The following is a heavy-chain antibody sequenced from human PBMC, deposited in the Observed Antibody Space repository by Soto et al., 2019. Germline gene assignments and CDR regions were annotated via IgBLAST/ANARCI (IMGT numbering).Heavy chain of an antibody. V-gene: IGHV4-59*01. J-gene: IGHJ4*02. D-gene: IGHD6-19*01. CDR1: GGSISGYY. CDR2: IHNSGST. CDR3: ARGAGWWDY. Sequence: PSETLSLTCTVSGGSISGYYWSWIRQPPGKGLEWIGYIHNSGSTNYNPSLKSRVTISLDTPKNQFSLTLSSVTAADTAVYYCARGAGWWDYWGQGTLVTVSS.